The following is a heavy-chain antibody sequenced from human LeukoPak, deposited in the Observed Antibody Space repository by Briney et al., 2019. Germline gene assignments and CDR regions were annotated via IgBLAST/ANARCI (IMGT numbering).Heavy chain of an antibody. Sequence: KPSATLSLTCTASGGSISSYYWSWIRQPPGKGLEWIGYIYYSGSTYYNPSLKSRVTISVDTSKNQFSLKLSSVTAADTAVYYCARVRGSGSYPDAFDIWGQGTMVTVSS. CDR3: ARVRGSGSYPDAFDI. CDR1: GGSISSYY. CDR2: IYYSGST. J-gene: IGHJ3*02. V-gene: IGHV4-59*08. D-gene: IGHD1-26*01.